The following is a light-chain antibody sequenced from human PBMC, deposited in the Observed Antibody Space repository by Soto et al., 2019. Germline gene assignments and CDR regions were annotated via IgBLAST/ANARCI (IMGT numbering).Light chain of an antibody. CDR1: QSISSW. CDR2: KAS. CDR3: QQYNSFWT. Sequence: DIQMTQSPSTLSASVGDRVTITCRASQSISSWLAWYQQKPGKAPKLLIYKASSLESGVPSRFSGRGSGTEFTLALSSLQPDDFETYYCQQYNSFWTFGQGTKVEIK. J-gene: IGKJ1*01. V-gene: IGKV1-5*03.